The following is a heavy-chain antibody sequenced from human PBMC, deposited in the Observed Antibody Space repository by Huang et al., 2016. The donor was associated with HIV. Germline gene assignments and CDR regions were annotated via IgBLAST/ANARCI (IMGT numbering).Heavy chain of an antibody. CDR2: VSAYSGYT. V-gene: IGHV1-18*01. CDR3: ARVPSDHFSDY. Sequence: QIQLVQSGPDVKKPGASVKVSCKASGYTFSIYGIRWVGQAPGQGPEWMGCVSAYSGYTNYTQKFQGRVTMTADTSASTAYMDLRSLTSDDTAVYYCARVPSDHFSDYWGQGTLVTVSS. J-gene: IGHJ4*02. CDR1: GYTFSIYG.